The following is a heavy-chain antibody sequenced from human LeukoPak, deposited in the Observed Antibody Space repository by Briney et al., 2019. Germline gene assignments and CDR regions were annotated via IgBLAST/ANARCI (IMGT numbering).Heavy chain of an antibody. J-gene: IGHJ6*03. D-gene: IGHD3-10*01. Sequence: GGSLRLSCATSGFTYSNRDMNWVRQAPGKGLEWVSSITGSSNSIDFADSVKGRFAISRDNAKNSLFLQMDSLRVEDTAVYYCVREGSGSTHYMDVWGKGTTVIVSS. CDR2: ITGSSNSI. CDR3: VREGSGSTHYMDV. V-gene: IGHV3-21*01. CDR1: GFTYSNRD.